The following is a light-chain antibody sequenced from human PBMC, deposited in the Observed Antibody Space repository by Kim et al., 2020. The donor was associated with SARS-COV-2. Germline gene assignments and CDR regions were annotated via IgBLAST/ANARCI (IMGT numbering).Light chain of an antibody. CDR1: SAGVATAY. J-gene: IGLJ1*01. CDR2: ADN. V-gene: IGLV6-57*03. Sequence: CPRSSAGVATAYVHCSRHRPAIAPATVIYADNERPSGVPDRFSGSSDASSNSASLTISGLKTEDEADYYCHSYDRDSHVFGTGTKVTVL. CDR3: HSYDRDSHV.